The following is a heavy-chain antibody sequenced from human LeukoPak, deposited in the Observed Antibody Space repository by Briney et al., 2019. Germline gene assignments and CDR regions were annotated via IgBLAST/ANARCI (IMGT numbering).Heavy chain of an antibody. CDR3: ARTSHYVDIAATIPYGIYYFDY. D-gene: IGHD5-12*01. CDR2: VNPNSGGT. Sequence: ASVKVSCKASGYTFTGYYMHWVRQAPGQGLEWMGWVNPNSGGTNYAQKFQGRVTMTTDTSTSTAYMELRSLRSDDTAVYYCARTSHYVDIAATIPYGIYYFDYWGQGTLVTVFS. CDR1: GYTFTGYY. V-gene: IGHV1-2*02. J-gene: IGHJ4*02.